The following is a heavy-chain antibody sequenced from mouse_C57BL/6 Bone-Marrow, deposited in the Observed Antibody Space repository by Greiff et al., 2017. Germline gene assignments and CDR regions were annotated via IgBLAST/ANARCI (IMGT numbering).Heavy chain of an antibody. V-gene: IGHV1-78*01. Sequence: QVQLQQSDAELVKPGASVKISCKVSGYTFTDHTIHWMKQRPEQGLEWIGYIYPRDGSTKYNEKFKGKATLTADKSSSTSYMQLNSLSAEDSAVYFCASYDDYYVWVAYWGQGTLVTVSA. J-gene: IGHJ3*01. CDR2: IYPRDGST. CDR1: GYTFTDHT. D-gene: IGHD2-3*01. CDR3: ASYDDYYVWVAY.